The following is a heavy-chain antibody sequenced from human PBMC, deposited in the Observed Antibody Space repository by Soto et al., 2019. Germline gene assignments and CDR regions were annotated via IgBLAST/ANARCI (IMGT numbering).Heavy chain of an antibody. D-gene: IGHD3-10*01. J-gene: IGHJ3*01. Sequence: ASVKVSCKASGYIFTTYGISWVRQAPGQGLEWMGWISANNGNTYYAQKFQGRVTMNTDTPTRTIYMELRSLRSDDTAVYYCARDPQEHADRRYYFDGMDVWGQGTMVT. CDR1: GYIFTTYG. CDR2: ISANNGNT. CDR3: ARDPQEHADRRYYFDGMDV. V-gene: IGHV1-18*01.